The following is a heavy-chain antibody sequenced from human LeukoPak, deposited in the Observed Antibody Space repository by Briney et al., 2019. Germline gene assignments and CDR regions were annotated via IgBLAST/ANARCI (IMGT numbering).Heavy chain of an antibody. D-gene: IGHD3-22*01. V-gene: IGHV1-8*03. Sequence: ASVKVSCKASGYTFTSYDINWVRQATGQGLEWMGWMNPNSGNTGYAQKFQGRVTITRNTSISTAYMELSSLRSEDTAVYYCARGGGYYDSSGYYAHPFDYWGQGTLVTVSS. J-gene: IGHJ4*02. CDR3: ARGGGYYDSSGYYAHPFDY. CDR2: MNPNSGNT. CDR1: GYTFTSYD.